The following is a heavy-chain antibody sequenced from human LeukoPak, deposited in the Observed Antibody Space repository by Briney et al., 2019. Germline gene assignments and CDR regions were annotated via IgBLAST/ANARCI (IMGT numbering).Heavy chain of an antibody. J-gene: IGHJ5*02. Sequence: ASVKVSCKASGYTFTSYGISWVRQAPGRGLEWMGWISAYNGNTNYAQRLQGRVTMTTDTSTSTAYMELRSLRSEDTAVYYCARVSRTMVRGVIIRYWFDPWGQGTLVTVSS. CDR2: ISAYNGNT. V-gene: IGHV1-18*01. CDR1: GYTFTSYG. D-gene: IGHD3-10*01. CDR3: ARVSRTMVRGVIIRYWFDP.